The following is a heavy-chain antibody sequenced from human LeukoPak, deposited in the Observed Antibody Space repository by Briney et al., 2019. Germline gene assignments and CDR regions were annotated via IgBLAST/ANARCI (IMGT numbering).Heavy chain of an antibody. V-gene: IGHV3-53*01. CDR3: ARSCGGDCYHYGMDV. CDR2: IYSGDIT. CDR1: GFTFNNNY. Sequence: GGSLRLSCAASGFTFNNNYMSWVRQAPGKGLEWVTVIYSGDITYYADSVKGRFTISRDNAKNSLYLQMNSLRAEDTAVYYCARSCGGDCYHYGMDVWGQGTTVTVSS. J-gene: IGHJ6*02. D-gene: IGHD2-21*01.